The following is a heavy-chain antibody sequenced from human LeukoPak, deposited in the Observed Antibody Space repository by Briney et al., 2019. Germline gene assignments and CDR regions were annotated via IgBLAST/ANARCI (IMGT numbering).Heavy chain of an antibody. CDR2: IYPGDSDT. CDR3: ARSSGWYLYYFDY. Sequence: GESLKISCKGSGYRFTSYWIGWVRQMTGKGLEWMGIIYPGDSDTRYSPFFQGQVTISADKSISTAYLQWSSLKASDTAMYYCARSSGWYLYYFDYWGQGTLVTVSS. CDR1: GYRFTSYW. V-gene: IGHV5-51*01. D-gene: IGHD6-19*01. J-gene: IGHJ4*02.